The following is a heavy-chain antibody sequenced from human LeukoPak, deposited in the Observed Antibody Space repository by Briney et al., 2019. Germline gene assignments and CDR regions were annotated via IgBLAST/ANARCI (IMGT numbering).Heavy chain of an antibody. Sequence: GGSLRLSCAASGFTFSSYEMNWVRQAPGKGLEWVSYISSSGSNIKYADSVKGRFTISRGSAKNSVYLQMNSLRAEDTALYYCAKDRAVAGTWVGPFDYWGQGTLVTVSS. J-gene: IGHJ4*02. CDR3: AKDRAVAGTWVGPFDY. CDR1: GFTFSSYE. D-gene: IGHD6-19*01. V-gene: IGHV3-48*03. CDR2: ISSSGSNI.